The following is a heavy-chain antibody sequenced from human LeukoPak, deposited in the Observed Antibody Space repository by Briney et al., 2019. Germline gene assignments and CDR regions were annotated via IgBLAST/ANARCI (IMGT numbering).Heavy chain of an antibody. CDR1: GFTFSSYE. J-gene: IGHJ4*02. CDR2: MSSGGGTI. D-gene: IGHD3-16*01. Sequence: GGSLRLSCAASGFTFSSYEFNWVRQAPGKGLEWVSYMSSGGGTIYYADSVKGRFTISRDNAKNSLSLQMNSLRAEDTAVYYCIRDLFDDYSLDYWGQGALVTVSS. CDR3: IRDLFDDYSLDY. V-gene: IGHV3-48*03.